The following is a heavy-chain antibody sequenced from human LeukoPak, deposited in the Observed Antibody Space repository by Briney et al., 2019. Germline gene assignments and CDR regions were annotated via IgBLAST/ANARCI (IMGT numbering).Heavy chain of an antibody. Sequence: GGSLRLSCAASGFTFSSYEMNWVRQAPGKGLEWVSYISSSGSTIYYADSVKGRFTISRDNAKNSLYLQMNSLRAEDTAVYYCARSPSIAVARMDVWGQGTTVTVSS. V-gene: IGHV3-48*03. D-gene: IGHD6-19*01. J-gene: IGHJ6*02. CDR2: ISSSGSTI. CDR1: GFTFSSYE. CDR3: ARSPSIAVARMDV.